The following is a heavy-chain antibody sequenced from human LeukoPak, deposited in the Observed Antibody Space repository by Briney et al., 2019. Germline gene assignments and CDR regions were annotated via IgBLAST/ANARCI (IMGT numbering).Heavy chain of an antibody. Sequence: SETLSLTCSVSSGFITAYYWSWIRQPPGKGLEWIGYVYYTGSTEYNPSLRSRVTISLEMSTHQFSLNLTSVTAADTAVYYCATNTGTVFDYWGQGALVTVSS. CDR2: VYYTGST. CDR3: ATNTGTVFDY. CDR1: SGFITAYY. D-gene: IGHD7-27*01. V-gene: IGHV4-59*01. J-gene: IGHJ4*02.